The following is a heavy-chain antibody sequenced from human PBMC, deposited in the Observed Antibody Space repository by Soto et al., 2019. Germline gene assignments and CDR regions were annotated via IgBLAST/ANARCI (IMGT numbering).Heavy chain of an antibody. CDR2: ISYDGSNK. Sequence: GGSLRLSCTASGFTLRSYGMHWVRQAPGKGLEWVAVISYDGSNKYYADSVKGRFTISRDNSKNTLYLQMNSLRAEDTAVYYCARPQDYYDSSGYYYVGNNWFDPWGQGTLVTVSS. CDR3: ARPQDYYDSSGYYYVGNNWFDP. J-gene: IGHJ5*02. CDR1: GFTLRSYG. D-gene: IGHD3-22*01. V-gene: IGHV3-30*03.